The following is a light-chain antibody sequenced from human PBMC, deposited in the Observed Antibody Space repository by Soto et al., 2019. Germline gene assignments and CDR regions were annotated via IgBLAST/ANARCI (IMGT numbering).Light chain of an antibody. V-gene: IGKV3-15*01. CDR2: GAS. Sequence: EIVMTQSPATLSLSPGETATLSCRASQSVHSNLAWFQQHPGQAPRLLIYGASSRATVIPVRFSGSGSGTEFTLTISSLQPEDFAVYYCQQYTHWPWGTYGGGTKVDIK. CDR3: QQYTHWPWGT. CDR1: QSVHSN. J-gene: IGKJ4*01.